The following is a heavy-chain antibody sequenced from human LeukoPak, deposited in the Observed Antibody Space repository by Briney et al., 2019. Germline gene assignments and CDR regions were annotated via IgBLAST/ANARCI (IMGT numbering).Heavy chain of an antibody. CDR2: VFYSGST. CDR3: ARDGVYDFWSGTYEGWFDP. CDR1: GDSISSSAYY. V-gene: IGHV4-39*02. Sequence: SETLSLTCTVSGDSISSSAYYWGWIRQSPGKGLEWIGSVFYSGSTYYNPSLKSRVTISVDTSKNQFSLRLNSLTAADTAVYYCARDGVYDFWSGTYEGWFDPWGQGTLVTVSS. D-gene: IGHD3-3*01. J-gene: IGHJ5*02.